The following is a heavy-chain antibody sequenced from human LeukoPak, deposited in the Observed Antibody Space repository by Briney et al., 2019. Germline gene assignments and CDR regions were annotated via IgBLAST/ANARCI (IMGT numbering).Heavy chain of an antibody. J-gene: IGHJ4*02. CDR1: EFTFSDYY. CDR3: ARDAGDILTGYFSYYFDY. CDR2: ISSSGSTI. D-gene: IGHD3-9*01. V-gene: IGHV3-11*04. Sequence: GGSLRLSCAASEFTFSDYYMSWIRQAPGKGLEWVSYISSSGSTIYYADSVKGRFTISRDNAKNSLYLQMNSLRAEDTAVYYCARDAGDILTGYFSYYFDYWGQGTLVTVSS.